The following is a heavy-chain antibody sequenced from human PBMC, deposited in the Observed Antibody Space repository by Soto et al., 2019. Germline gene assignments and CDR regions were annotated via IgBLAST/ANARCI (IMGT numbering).Heavy chain of an antibody. CDR1: GGSFSGYY. J-gene: IGHJ6*02. V-gene: IGHV4-34*01. CDR3: ARGRRQYGMDV. CDR2: INHSGST. Sequence: SETLSLTCAVYGGSFSGYYWSWIRQPPGKGLEWIGEINHSGSTNYNPSLKSRVTISVDTSKNQFSLKLSSVTAADTAVYYGARGRRQYGMDVWGQGTTVTVS.